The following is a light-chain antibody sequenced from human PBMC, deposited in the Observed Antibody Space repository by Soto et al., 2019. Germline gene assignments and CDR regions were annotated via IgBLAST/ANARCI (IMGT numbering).Light chain of an antibody. Sequence: QSALTQPASVSGSPGQSITISCTGTSSDVGGYNYVSWYQQHPGKAPKLIIYDVSDRPSGVSNRFSGSKFGNTASLTISGLQAKDEADYYCSSYTRSSTLVFGTGTKLTVL. CDR3: SSYTRSSTLV. CDR1: SSDVGGYNY. V-gene: IGLV2-14*01. CDR2: DVS. J-gene: IGLJ1*01.